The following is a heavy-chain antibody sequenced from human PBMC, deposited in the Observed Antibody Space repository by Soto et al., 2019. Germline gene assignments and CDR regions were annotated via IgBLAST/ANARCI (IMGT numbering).Heavy chain of an antibody. J-gene: IGHJ4*02. D-gene: IGHD1-26*01. V-gene: IGHV4-59*08. CDR1: GGSISSYY. Sequence: SETLSLTCTVSGGSISSYYWSWIRQPPGKGLEWIGYIYYSGSTNYNPSLKSRVTISVDTSKNQFSLKLSSVTAADTAVYYCARGVGGSYYHFDYWGQGTLVTVSS. CDR2: IYYSGST. CDR3: ARGVGGSYYHFDY.